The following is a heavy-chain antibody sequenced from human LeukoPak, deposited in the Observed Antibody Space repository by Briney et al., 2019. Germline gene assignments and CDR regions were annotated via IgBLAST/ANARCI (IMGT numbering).Heavy chain of an antibody. CDR2: ISGSGGST. D-gene: IGHD3-9*01. V-gene: IGHV3-23*01. CDR3: ASLARRYFDWFPHY. Sequence: PGGSLRLSCAASGFTFSSYAMSWVRQAPGKGLEWVSAISGSGGSTYYADSVKGRFTISRDNSKNTLYLQMNSLRAEDTAVYYCASLARRYFDWFPHYWGQGTLVTVSS. J-gene: IGHJ4*02. CDR1: GFTFSSYA.